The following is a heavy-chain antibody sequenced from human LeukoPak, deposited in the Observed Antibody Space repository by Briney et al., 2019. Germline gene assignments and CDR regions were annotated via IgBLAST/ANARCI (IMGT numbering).Heavy chain of an antibody. V-gene: IGHV3-7*01. D-gene: IGHD3-22*01. J-gene: IGHJ4*02. CDR2: IKEDGSEK. Sequence: GGSLRLSCAASGFTFNTYWMSWVRQAPGKGLEWVASIKEDGSEKYYADSVKGRFTISRDNAKNSLYLQMNSLRAEDTALYYCARPNFFHSAGFYYYWGQGTLVTVSS. CDR1: GFTFNTYW. CDR3: ARPNFFHSAGFYYY.